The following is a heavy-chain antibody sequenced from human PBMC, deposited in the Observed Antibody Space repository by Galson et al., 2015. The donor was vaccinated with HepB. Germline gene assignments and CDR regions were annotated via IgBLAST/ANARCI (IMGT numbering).Heavy chain of an antibody. J-gene: IGHJ5*02. Sequence: SVKVSCKASGYTFSSYSITWVRQAPGQGLEWMGWIGAYNGDTQYARKLQGRVTMTTDTSTSTAYMELRGLRSGDTAVYYCARGSLVGVVGDNQNNWFDPWGQGALVTVSS. CDR3: ARGSLVGVVGDNQNNWFDP. D-gene: IGHD2-15*01. CDR1: GYTFSSYS. V-gene: IGHV1-18*01. CDR2: IGAYNGDT.